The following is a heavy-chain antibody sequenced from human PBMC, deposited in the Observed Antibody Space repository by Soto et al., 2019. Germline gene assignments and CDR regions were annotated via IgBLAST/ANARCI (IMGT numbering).Heavy chain of an antibody. CDR1: GDSVSSNSAA. J-gene: IGHJ5*02. CDR2: TYYRSKWFN. CDR3: ASSLGIAVAGSDWFDP. V-gene: IGHV6-1*01. Sequence: SQTLSLTCAISGDSVSSNSAAWNWIRQSPSRGLEWLGRTYYRSKWFNNYALSVKSRITINPDTSKNQFSLQLNSVTPEDTAVYYCASSLGIAVAGSDWFDPWGQGTLVTVSS. D-gene: IGHD6-19*01.